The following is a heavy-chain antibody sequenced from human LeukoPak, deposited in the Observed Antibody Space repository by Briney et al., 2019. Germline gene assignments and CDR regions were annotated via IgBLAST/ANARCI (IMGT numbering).Heavy chain of an antibody. D-gene: IGHD3-22*01. CDR1: GFTFSSYA. J-gene: IGHJ4*02. CDR3: ARDPIYYDSSGYGLPDY. V-gene: IGHV3-30-3*01. CDR2: ISYDGSNK. Sequence: GGSLRLSCAASGFTFSSYAMHWVRQAPGKGLEWVAAISYDGSNKYYADSVKGRFTISRDNSKNTLYLQMNSLRAEDTAVYYCARDPIYYDSSGYGLPDYWGQGTLVTVSS.